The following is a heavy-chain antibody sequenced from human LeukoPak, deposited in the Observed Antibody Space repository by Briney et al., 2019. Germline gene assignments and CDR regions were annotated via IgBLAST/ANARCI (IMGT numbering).Heavy chain of an antibody. Sequence: GGSLRLSCAASGFTFSSYAMSWVRQAPGKGLEWVSAISGSGGSTHYADSVKGRFTISRDNSKNTLYLQMNSLRAEDTAVYYCAKIALNWGWYYYMDVWGKGTTVTVSS. V-gene: IGHV3-23*01. D-gene: IGHD7-27*01. CDR1: GFTFSSYA. J-gene: IGHJ6*03. CDR2: ISGSGGST. CDR3: AKIALNWGWYYYMDV.